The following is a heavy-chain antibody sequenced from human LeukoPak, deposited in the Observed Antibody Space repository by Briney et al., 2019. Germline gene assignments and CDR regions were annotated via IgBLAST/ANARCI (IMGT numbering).Heavy chain of an antibody. J-gene: IGHJ4*02. Sequence: GGSLRLSCAASGFTVSSNYMSWVRQAPGKGLEWVSVIYSGGSTYYADSVKGRFTISRDNSKNTLYLQMNSLRAEDTAVYYCARGYCSSTSCYPDTAMGTFDYWGQGTLVTVSS. D-gene: IGHD2-2*01. V-gene: IGHV3-53*01. CDR3: ARGYCSSTSCYPDTAMGTFDY. CDR1: GFTVSSNY. CDR2: IYSGGST.